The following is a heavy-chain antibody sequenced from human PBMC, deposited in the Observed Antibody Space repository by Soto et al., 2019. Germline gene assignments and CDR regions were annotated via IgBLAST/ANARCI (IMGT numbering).Heavy chain of an antibody. J-gene: IGHJ4*02. CDR3: XXXXXAISISDH. D-gene: IGHD3-3*01. CDR1: GGSISSSSYY. V-gene: IGHV4-39*01. Sequence: QLQLQESGPGLVKPSETLSLTCTVSGGSISSSSYYWGWIRQPPGKGLEWIGSIYYSGSTYYNPSLKXXXXXXXXXXXXXXXXXXXXXXXXXXAXYXXXXXXXAISISDHWGQGTLVTVSS. CDR2: IYYSGST.